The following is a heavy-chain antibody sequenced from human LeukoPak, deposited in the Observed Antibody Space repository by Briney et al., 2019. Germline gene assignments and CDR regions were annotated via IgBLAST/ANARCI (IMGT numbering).Heavy chain of an antibody. Sequence: GGSLRLSCAASGNYWMHWVRQAPGKGLVWVSHINSDGSWTSYADSVKGRFTISKDNAKNTVYLQMNSLRAEDTAVYYCVSFYETFWGRGTLVTVS. CDR3: VSFYETF. CDR2: INSDGSWT. V-gene: IGHV3-74*01. J-gene: IGHJ4*02. CDR1: GNYW. D-gene: IGHD2/OR15-2a*01.